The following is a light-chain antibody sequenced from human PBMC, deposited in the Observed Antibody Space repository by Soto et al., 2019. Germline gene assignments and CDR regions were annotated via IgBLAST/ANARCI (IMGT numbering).Light chain of an antibody. CDR3: QPYNSWPFT. CDR1: QSVSSS. CDR2: STS. V-gene: IGKV3-15*01. Sequence: IVMTQSPATMSVSPGERATLYCRASQSVSSSLAWYQRKPGQPPRLLIYSTSTRATGIPVRFSGSGSGTEFTLTISSLQSEDFAVYYCQPYNSWPFTVGPGTKVEIK. J-gene: IGKJ3*01.